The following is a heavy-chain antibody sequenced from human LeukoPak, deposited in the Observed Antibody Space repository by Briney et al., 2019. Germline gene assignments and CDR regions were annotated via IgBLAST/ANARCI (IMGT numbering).Heavy chain of an antibody. CDR1: GITFSSYA. J-gene: IGHJ6*03. CDR3: AKAGALVRSYMDV. Sequence: GGSLRLSCAASGITFSSYAMSWVRQAPGKGLEWVSVISGSGGSTYYADSVRGRFTLSGDNSKRMLYLQMNSLRAEDTAVYYCAKAGALVRSYMDVWGKGTTVTVSS. CDR2: ISGSGGST. V-gene: IGHV3-23*01. D-gene: IGHD1-26*01.